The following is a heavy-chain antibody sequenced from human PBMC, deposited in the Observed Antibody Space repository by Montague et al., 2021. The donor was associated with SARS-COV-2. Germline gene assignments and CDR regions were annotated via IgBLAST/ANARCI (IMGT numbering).Heavy chain of an antibody. J-gene: IGHJ6*02. CDR3: ARLGLGWYDILTGYYQYGMDV. Sequence: SETLSLTCTVSGGSISSYSWSWIRQPPGKGLEWIGSIFYSGSTNYNPSLKSRVTISVDTSKKQFSLKLSSVTAADTAVYYCARLGLGWYDILTGYYQYGMDVWGQGTTVTVSS. CDR2: IFYSGST. CDR1: GGSISSYS. V-gene: IGHV4-59*08. D-gene: IGHD3-9*01.